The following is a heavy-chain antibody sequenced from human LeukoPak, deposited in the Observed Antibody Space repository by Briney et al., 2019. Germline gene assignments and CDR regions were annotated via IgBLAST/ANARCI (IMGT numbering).Heavy chain of an antibody. V-gene: IGHV1-2*02. Sequence: ASVKVSCKASGYTFTGYYMHWVRQAPGQGLEWMGWINPNSGGTNYAQKFQGRVTMTRDTSISTAYMELRSLRSDDTAVYYCARGGDGYNLDAFDIWGQGTMVTVSS. CDR1: GYTFTGYY. CDR2: INPNSGGT. CDR3: ARGGDGYNLDAFDI. J-gene: IGHJ3*02. D-gene: IGHD5-24*01.